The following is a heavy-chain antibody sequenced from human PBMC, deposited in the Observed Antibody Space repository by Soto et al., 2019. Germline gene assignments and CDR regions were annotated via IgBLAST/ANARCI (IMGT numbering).Heavy chain of an antibody. CDR2: ISYDGRHI. Sequence: QLHLVESGGGVVQPGNSLRLSCTASGFIFSNYAMHWVRQAPGKGLEWVALISYDGRHIYYADSVKGRFAISRENSKNTLDLVMNSLRREDTAMYYCARDVSDYVLDVWGQGTTVNVSS. D-gene: IGHD4-17*01. CDR1: GFIFSNYA. J-gene: IGHJ6*02. V-gene: IGHV3-30*09. CDR3: ARDVSDYVLDV.